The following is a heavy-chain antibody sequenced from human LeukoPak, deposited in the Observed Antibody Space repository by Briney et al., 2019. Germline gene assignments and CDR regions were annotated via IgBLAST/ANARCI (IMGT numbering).Heavy chain of an antibody. CDR3: ARDLDYGYYYGMDV. CDR2: ISYDGTNK. D-gene: IGHD4-17*01. Sequence: PGGSLRLSCAASGFTFSSYAVHWVRQAPGKGLEWVALISYDGTNKNYADSVKGRFTISRDNAKNSLYLQMNSLRAEDTAVYYCARDLDYGYYYGMDVWGQGTTVTVSS. J-gene: IGHJ6*02. V-gene: IGHV3-30*04. CDR1: GFTFSSYA.